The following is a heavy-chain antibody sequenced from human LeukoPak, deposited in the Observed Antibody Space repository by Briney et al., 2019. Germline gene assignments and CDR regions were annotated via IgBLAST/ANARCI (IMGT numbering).Heavy chain of an antibody. CDR2: TYTSGST. CDR3: ARGHNYGDYYYYYYMDV. J-gene: IGHJ6*03. D-gene: IGHD4-17*01. CDR1: GGSISSYY. V-gene: IGHV4-4*07. Sequence: SETLSLTCTVSGGSISSYYWSWIRQPAGKGLEWIGRTYTSGSTNYNPSLKSRVTMSVDTSKNQFSLKLSSVTAADTAVYYCARGHNYGDYYYYYYMDVWGKGTTVTISS.